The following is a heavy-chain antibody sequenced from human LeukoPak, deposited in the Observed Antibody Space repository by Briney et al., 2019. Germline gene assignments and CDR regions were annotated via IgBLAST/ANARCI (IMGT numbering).Heavy chain of an antibody. J-gene: IGHJ4*02. CDR1: GFTFSSYW. D-gene: IGHD6-19*01. CDR2: INSDGSST. CDR3: ARVRSSGWSYFDY. V-gene: IGHV3-74*01. Sequence: TGGSLRLSYAASGFTFSSYWMHWVRQAPGKGLVWVSRINSDGSSTSYADSVKGRFTISRDNAKNTLYLQMNSLRPEDTAVYYCARVRSSGWSYFDYWGQGTLLTVSS.